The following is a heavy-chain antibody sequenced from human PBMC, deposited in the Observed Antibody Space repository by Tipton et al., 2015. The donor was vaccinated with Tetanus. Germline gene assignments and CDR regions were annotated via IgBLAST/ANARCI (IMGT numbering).Heavy chain of an antibody. CDR3: ARSWARDFGGDHYYFDL. Sequence: GLVKPSETLSLKCSVSGASMSRYYWSWLRQPAGKGLEWIGRIYSSGTTRYNLSLRSRVTLSIDTSKNQFSLKLTSVTAADTAVYYCARSWARDFGGDHYYFDLWGRGTLVAVSS. CDR1: GASMSRYY. V-gene: IGHV4-4*07. D-gene: IGHD2-21*02. CDR2: IYSSGTT. J-gene: IGHJ2*01.